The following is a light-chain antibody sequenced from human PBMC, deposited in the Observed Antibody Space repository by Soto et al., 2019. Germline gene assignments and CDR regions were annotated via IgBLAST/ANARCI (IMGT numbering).Light chain of an antibody. J-gene: IGKJ1*01. CDR3: QQYNNWPTWT. Sequence: ETVMTQSPATLFVSPGERVTLSCRASQSVSSNLAWYQQKPGQAPRLLIYGASTRATGVPARFSASGSETNFTLIISSLQSEDFAVYYCQQYNNWPTWTFGQGTKVEIK. V-gene: IGKV3-15*01. CDR1: QSVSSN. CDR2: GAS.